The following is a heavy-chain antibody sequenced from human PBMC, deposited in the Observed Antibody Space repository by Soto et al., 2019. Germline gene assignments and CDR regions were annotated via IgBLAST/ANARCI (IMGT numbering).Heavy chain of an antibody. CDR2: IYYSGST. V-gene: IGHV4-59*01. J-gene: IGHJ5*02. CDR3: ARGPADIFRVVINKLGFDP. D-gene: IGHD3-3*02. Sequence: SETLSLTCTVSGGSISSYYWSWIRQPPGKGLEWIGYIYYSGSTNYNPSLKSRVTISVDTSKNQFSLKLSSVTAADTAVYYCARGPADIFRVVINKLGFDPWGQGTLVTVSS. CDR1: GGSISSYY.